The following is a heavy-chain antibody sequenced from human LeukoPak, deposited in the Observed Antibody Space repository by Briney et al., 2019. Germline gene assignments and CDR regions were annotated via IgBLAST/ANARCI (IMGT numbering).Heavy chain of an antibody. Sequence: ASVKVSCKVSGYTLTELSMHWVRQAPGKGLEWMGGFDPEDGETIYAQKFQGRVTMTEDTSTDTAYMELSSLRSEDTAVYYCARDYYGSGSYAFDIWGQGTMVTVSS. J-gene: IGHJ3*02. CDR1: GYTLTELS. D-gene: IGHD3-10*01. CDR2: FDPEDGET. V-gene: IGHV1-24*01. CDR3: ARDYYGSGSYAFDI.